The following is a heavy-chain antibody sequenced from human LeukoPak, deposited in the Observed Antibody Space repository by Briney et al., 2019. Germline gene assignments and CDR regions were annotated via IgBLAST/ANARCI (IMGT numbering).Heavy chain of an antibody. J-gene: IGHJ4*02. CDR2: TYYRSTWYI. V-gene: IGHV6-1*01. CDR1: GDSVSSNIAS. CDR3: ARGTHILQIHFDY. Sequence: SQTLSLTCAISGDSVSSNIASWNWIRQSPSRGLEWLGRTYYRSTWYIDYAVSVKSRIAINPDTSKNQFSLQLSSVTPEDTAVYYCARGTHILQIHFDYWGQGTLVTVSS.